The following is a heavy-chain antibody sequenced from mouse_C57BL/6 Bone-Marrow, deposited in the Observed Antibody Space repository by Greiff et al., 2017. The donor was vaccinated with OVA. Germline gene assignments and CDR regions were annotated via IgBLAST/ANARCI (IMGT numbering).Heavy chain of an antibody. Sequence: VQLQQSGPELVKPGASVKISCKASGYAFSSSWMNWVKQRPGKGLEWIGRIYPGDGDTNYNGKFKGKATLTADKSSSTAYMQLSSLTSEDSAVYFCARRGHYYGSSYVFDYWGQGTTLTVSS. CDR1: GYAFSSSW. CDR2: IYPGDGDT. J-gene: IGHJ2*01. CDR3: ARRGHYYGSSYVFDY. V-gene: IGHV1-82*01. D-gene: IGHD1-1*01.